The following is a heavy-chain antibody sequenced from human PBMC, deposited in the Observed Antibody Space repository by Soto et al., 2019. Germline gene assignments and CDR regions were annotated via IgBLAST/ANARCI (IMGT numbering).Heavy chain of an antibody. V-gene: IGHV1-18*01. CDR1: GYTFTSYG. CDR3: ARGVGASYYFDY. J-gene: IGHJ4*02. Sequence: QVQLVQSGAEVKKPGASVKVSCKASGYTFTSYGISWVRQAPGQGLEWMGWISAYNGNTNYAQMLQGXVXXXTXXSTSTAYRELRSLRSDDTAVYYCARGVGASYYFDYWGQGTLVTVSS. D-gene: IGHD1-26*01. CDR2: ISAYNGNT.